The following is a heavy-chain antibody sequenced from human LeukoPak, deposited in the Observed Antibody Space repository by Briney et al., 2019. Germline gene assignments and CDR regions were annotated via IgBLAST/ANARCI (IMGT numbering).Heavy chain of an antibody. CDR3: ATGGHVRVYDSSAYYGHY. D-gene: IGHD3-22*01. J-gene: IGHJ4*02. CDR2: INPTGGST. Sequence: GASVKVSCKASGYTFTSYYMHWVRQAPGQGLEWMGLINPTGGSTGYAQKFQGRVTMTRDMSTSTVYMELSSLRSEDTAVYYCATGGHVRVYDSSAYYGHYWGQGTLVTVSS. V-gene: IGHV1-46*01. CDR1: GYTFTSYY.